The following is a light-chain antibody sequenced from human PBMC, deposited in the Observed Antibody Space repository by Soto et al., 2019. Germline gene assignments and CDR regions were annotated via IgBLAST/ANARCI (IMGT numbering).Light chain of an antibody. CDR1: SGDVGGYNY. J-gene: IGLJ2*01. CDR3: SSYTSSNSLV. V-gene: IGLV2-14*01. CDR2: EVS. Sequence: QSVLTQPASVSGSPGQSITISCTGTSGDVGGYNYVSWYQQHPGKAPKLMIYEVSNRPSGVSNRFSGSKSGNTASLTISGLQAEDEADYYCSSYTSSNSLVFGGGTKLTV.